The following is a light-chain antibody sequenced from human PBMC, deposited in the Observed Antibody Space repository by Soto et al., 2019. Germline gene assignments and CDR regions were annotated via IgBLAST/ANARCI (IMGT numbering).Light chain of an antibody. CDR1: SSDVGGYTY. Sequence: QSALTQPASVSGSPGQSITISCTGTSSDVGGYTYVSWYQQHPGKAPKLMIYDVTNRPAGVSNRFSGSKSGNTASLTISGLQAEDEADYCCSSYTSSSTRVFGGGTKLTVL. CDR2: DVT. J-gene: IGLJ2*01. V-gene: IGLV2-14*01. CDR3: SSYTSSSTRV.